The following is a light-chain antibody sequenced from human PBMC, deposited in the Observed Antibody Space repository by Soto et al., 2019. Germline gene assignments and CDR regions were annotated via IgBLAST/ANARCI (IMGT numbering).Light chain of an antibody. V-gene: IGKV3-11*01. CDR1: QSVSTY. Sequence: EIVLTQSPATLSLSPGERATLSCRASQSVSTYLAWYQQKPGQAPRLLIYDASKRATGIPARFSGSGSGTDFTLTISSLEPEDFAVYYCQQRSNWSYTFGQGTKLEIK. CDR3: QQRSNWSYT. CDR2: DAS. J-gene: IGKJ2*01.